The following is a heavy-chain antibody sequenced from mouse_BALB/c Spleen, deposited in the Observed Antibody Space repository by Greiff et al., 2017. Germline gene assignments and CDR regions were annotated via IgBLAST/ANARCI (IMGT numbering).Heavy chain of an antibody. D-gene: IGHD2-1*01. V-gene: IGHV10-1*02. CDR1: GFTFNTYA. Sequence: EVKLVESGGGLVQPKGSLKLSCAASGFTFNTYAMNWVRQAPGKGLEWVARIRSKSNNYATYYADSVKDRFTISRDDSQSMLYLQMNNLKTEDTAMYYCVRQGGNPYYAMDYWGQGTSVTVSS. CDR3: VRQGGNPYYAMDY. J-gene: IGHJ4*01. CDR2: IRSKSNNYAT.